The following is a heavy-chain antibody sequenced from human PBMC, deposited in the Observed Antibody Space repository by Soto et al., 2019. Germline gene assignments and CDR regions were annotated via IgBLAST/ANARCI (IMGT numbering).Heavy chain of an antibody. J-gene: IGHJ3*02. V-gene: IGHV5-51*01. CDR1: GYSFTSYW. CDR2: IYPGDSDT. CDR3: ARLRSREDAFDI. Sequence: LGDSLKISCKGSGYSFTSYWIGWFRQMPGKGREWMGIIYPGDSDTRYSRSFRGQVTISAGKSISTADLQWSSLKASDTAMYYCARLRSREDAFDIWRQVTMVT.